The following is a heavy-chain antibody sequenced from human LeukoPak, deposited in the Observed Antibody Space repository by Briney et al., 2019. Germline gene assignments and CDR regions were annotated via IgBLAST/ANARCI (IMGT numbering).Heavy chain of an antibody. CDR3: ARAPESVARTGDYFDY. CDR1: GFTFSSYA. CDR2: ISYDGSNK. Sequence: GGSLRLSCAASGFTFSSYAMHWVRQAPGKGLEWVAVISYDGSNKYYADSVKGRFTISRDNSKNTLYLQMNSLRAEDTAVYYCARAPESVARTGDYFDYWGQGTLVTVSS. D-gene: IGHD6-19*01. V-gene: IGHV3-30-3*01. J-gene: IGHJ4*02.